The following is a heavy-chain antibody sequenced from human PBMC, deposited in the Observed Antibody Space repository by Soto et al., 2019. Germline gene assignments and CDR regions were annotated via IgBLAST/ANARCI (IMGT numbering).Heavy chain of an antibody. CDR1: GGSISSYY. Sequence: PSETLSLTCTVSGGSISSYYWSWIRQPPGKGLEWIGYIYYSGSTNYNPSLKSRVTISVDTSKNQFSLKLSSVTAADTAVYYCARGFRFCTNGVCYHNWFDPWGQGTLVTVSS. V-gene: IGHV4-59*08. J-gene: IGHJ5*02. CDR3: ARGFRFCTNGVCYHNWFDP. CDR2: IYYSGST. D-gene: IGHD2-8*01.